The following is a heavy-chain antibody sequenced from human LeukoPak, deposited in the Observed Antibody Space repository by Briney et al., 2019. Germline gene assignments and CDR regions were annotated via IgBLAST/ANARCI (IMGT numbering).Heavy chain of an antibody. CDR1: GFTFSSYS. D-gene: IGHD5-18*01. V-gene: IGHV3-21*01. CDR2: ISSGSKYI. CDR3: ARALSYSYGSMDF. Sequence: GSLRLSCAASGFTFSSYSMNWVRQAPGKGLEWVSSISSGSKYIYNADSVKGRFTISRDNAKNSLYLQMNSLRVEDTAVYYCARALSYSYGSMDFWGQGTLVIVSS. J-gene: IGHJ4*02.